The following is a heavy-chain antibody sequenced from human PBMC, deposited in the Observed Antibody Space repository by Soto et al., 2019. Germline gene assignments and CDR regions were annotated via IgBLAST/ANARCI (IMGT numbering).Heavy chain of an antibody. CDR1: GGSIIDYY. CDR3: ARQSGGYYYYGMDV. Sequence: SETLSLTCTVSGGSIIDYYWSWIRQPPGKGLEWIGYIYYSGTTDYSPSFKSRVTISVDTSKNQFSLKLSSVTAADSAIYYCARQSGGYYYYGMDVWGQGTTVTVS. CDR2: IYYSGTT. D-gene: IGHD1-26*01. J-gene: IGHJ6*02. V-gene: IGHV4-59*08.